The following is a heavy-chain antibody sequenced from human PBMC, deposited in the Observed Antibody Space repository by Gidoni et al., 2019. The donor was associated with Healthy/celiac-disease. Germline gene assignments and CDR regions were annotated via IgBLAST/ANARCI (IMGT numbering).Heavy chain of an antibody. J-gene: IGHJ4*02. Sequence: QVQLAESGGGLVKPGGSLRLPCAASGSTFRYYYMSWIRQAPGKGLGWVSDIGSSGRTIYYADSGKGRFTISRDNAKNSLYLQMNSLRAEDTAVYYCARYYYDSSGYYYDLFGPLGYWGQGTLVTVSS. CDR1: GSTFRYYY. CDR2: IGSSGRTI. CDR3: ARYYYDSSGYYYDLFGPLGY. D-gene: IGHD3-22*01. V-gene: IGHV3-11*01.